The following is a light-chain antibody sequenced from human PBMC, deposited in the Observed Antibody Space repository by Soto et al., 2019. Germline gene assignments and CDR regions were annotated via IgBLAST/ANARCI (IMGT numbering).Light chain of an antibody. Sequence: DIQMTQSPSTLSASVGDRVTITCRASQGIGTWLAWYQQNPYKPHTVRIEDASSLEGGVPSRFSGSGSGTEFTLTITSLQPDDFATYYCQQYNSYPWTFGQGTKVDI. CDR3: QQYNSYPWT. CDR1: QGIGTW. J-gene: IGKJ1*01. CDR2: DAS. V-gene: IGKV1-5*01.